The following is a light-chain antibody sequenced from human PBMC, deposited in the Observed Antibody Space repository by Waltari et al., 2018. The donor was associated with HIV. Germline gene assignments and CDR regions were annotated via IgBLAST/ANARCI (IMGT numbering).Light chain of an antibody. Sequence: EIVFTQSPGPLSLAPGERSTLSCRASQSVTKNYLVWDQQKDGQAPRPLIYGASSRAIGIPDRFSGNGSGTDFTLTISRLEPEDFAVYYCQQYDPSPLYTFGQGTKLEIK. CDR2: GAS. J-gene: IGKJ2*01. CDR1: QSVTKNY. CDR3: QQYDPSPLYT. V-gene: IGKV3-20*01.